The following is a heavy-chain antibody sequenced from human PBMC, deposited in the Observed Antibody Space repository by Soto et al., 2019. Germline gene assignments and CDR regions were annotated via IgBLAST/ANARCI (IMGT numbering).Heavy chain of an antibody. CDR3: ASPNPRTSMIVESDAFDI. CDR2: ISAYNGNT. J-gene: IGHJ3*02. V-gene: IGHV1-18*01. Sequence: QVQLVQSGAEVKKPGASVKVSCKASGYTFTSYGISWVRQAPGQGLEWMGWISAYNGNTNYAQKLQGRVTMTTDTSTSTAYMELRSLRSDDTAVYYCASPNPRTSMIVESDAFDIWGQGTMVTVSS. D-gene: IGHD3-22*01. CDR1: GYTFTSYG.